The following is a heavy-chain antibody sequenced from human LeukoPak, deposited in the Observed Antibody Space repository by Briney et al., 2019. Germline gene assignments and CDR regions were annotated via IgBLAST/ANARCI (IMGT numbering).Heavy chain of an antibody. CDR2: INPSVGST. V-gene: IGHV1-46*01. D-gene: IGHD3-22*01. CDR1: GYTFTSYY. J-gene: IGHJ4*02. CDR3: ARAPTYYYDSSGYSPDY. Sequence: ASVKVSCKASGYTFTSYYMHWVRQAPGQGLEWMGIINPSVGSTSYAQKFQGRVTMTKDTSTSTVYMELSSLRSEDTAVYYCARAPTYYYDSSGYSPDYWGQGTLVTVSS.